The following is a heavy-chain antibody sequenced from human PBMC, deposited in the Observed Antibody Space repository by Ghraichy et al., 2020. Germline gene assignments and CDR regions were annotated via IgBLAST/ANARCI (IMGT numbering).Heavy chain of an antibody. J-gene: IGHJ4*02. CDR1: GLIFSDAW. V-gene: IGHV3-15*01. Sequence: GGSLRLSCAASGLIFSDAWMSWVRQAPGRGLEWVGRIKTRSSGGTTDYAAPVKGRFTISRDDYEKTLYLQMNGLKTDDTGVYYCTTLSMTVTHGGDYWGRETLVTVSS. D-gene: IGHD4-17*01. CDR2: IKTRSSGGTT. CDR3: TTLSMTVTHGGDY.